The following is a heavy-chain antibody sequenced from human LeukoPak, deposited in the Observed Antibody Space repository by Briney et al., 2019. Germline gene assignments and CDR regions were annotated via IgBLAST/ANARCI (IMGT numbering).Heavy chain of an antibody. D-gene: IGHD3-22*01. CDR2: IKSDGSST. CDR1: GFTFSSHW. CDR3: ARDPDSSGYSTFQH. V-gene: IGHV3-74*01. Sequence: PGGSLRLSCAASGFTFSSHWMHWVRQAPGKGLVWVSLIKSDGSSTSYAGSVKGRFTISRDNAKNTLYLQMNSLRAEDTAVYYCARDPDSSGYSTFQHWGQGTLVTVSS. J-gene: IGHJ1*01.